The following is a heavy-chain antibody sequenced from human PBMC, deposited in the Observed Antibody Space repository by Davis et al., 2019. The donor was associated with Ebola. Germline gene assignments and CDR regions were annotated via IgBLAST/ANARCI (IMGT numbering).Heavy chain of an antibody. D-gene: IGHD1-26*01. CDR3: ARGPWELLPYDAFDI. J-gene: IGHJ3*02. Sequence: SERLSLTCTVPGYSISSGYYWSWIRQPPGKGLEWIGYIYYSGSTNYNPSLKSRVTISVDTSKNQFSLKLSSVTAADTAVYYCARGPWELLPYDAFDIWGQGTMVTVSS. CDR2: IYYSGST. CDR1: GYSISSGYY. V-gene: IGHV4-38-2*02.